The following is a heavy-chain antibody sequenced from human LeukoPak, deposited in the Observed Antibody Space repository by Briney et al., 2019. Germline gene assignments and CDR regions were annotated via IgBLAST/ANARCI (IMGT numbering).Heavy chain of an antibody. CDR1: GYSFTSYW. V-gene: IGHV5-51*01. Sequence: KAGESLKISCKGSGYSFTSYWIGWVRQMPGKGLEWMGIIYPGDSDTRYSPSFQGQVTISADKSISTAYLQWSSLKASDTAIYYCARQGIATAGGHYNYGMDVWGQGTTVIVSS. CDR3: ARQGIATAGGHYNYGMDV. J-gene: IGHJ6*02. CDR2: IYPGDSDT. D-gene: IGHD6-13*01.